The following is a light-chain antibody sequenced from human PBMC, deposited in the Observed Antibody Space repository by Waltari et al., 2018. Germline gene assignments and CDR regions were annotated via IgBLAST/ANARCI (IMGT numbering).Light chain of an antibody. J-gene: IGLJ2*01. V-gene: IGLV2-14*03. CDR2: DVS. Sequence: QSALTQPASVSGSPGQSITISCTGTSSDVGGYNYVSWYQQPPGKAPKLIIYDVSNRPSGVSNRFSGAKSGNTASLTISGLQAEDEADYYCSSYISSDTLELFGGGTSLTV. CDR1: SSDVGGYNY. CDR3: SSYISSDTLEL.